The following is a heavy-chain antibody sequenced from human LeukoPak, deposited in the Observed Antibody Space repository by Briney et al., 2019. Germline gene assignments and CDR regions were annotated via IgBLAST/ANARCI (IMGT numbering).Heavy chain of an antibody. Sequence: EASVKVSCKASGYTFTSYGISWVRQAPGQGLEWMGWISAYNGNTNYAQKLQGRVTMTTDTSTSTAYMELRSLRSDDTAVYYCPRSSSTPWYFDVWGRGTLVTVSS. CDR1: GYTFTSYG. V-gene: IGHV1-18*04. CDR2: ISAYNGNT. D-gene: IGHD2-2*01. J-gene: IGHJ2*01. CDR3: PRSSSTPWYFDV.